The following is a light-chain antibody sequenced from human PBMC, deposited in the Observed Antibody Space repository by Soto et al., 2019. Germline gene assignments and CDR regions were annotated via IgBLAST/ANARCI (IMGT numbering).Light chain of an antibody. Sequence: DIQMTQSPSSLSASVGDRVTITCRASQSISSYLNWYQQKPGKAPKLLIYAASSLQSGVPSRFSGSGSGTDFTLTISSVQPEDFATYYCQQCYSTPLFTFGPGTKVDIK. CDR3: QQCYSTPLFT. CDR2: AAS. V-gene: IGKV1-39*01. CDR1: QSISSY. J-gene: IGKJ3*01.